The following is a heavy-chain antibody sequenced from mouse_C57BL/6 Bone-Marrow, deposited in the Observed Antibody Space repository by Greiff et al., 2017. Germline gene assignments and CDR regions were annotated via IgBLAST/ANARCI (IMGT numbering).Heavy chain of an antibody. D-gene: IGHD1-3*01. CDR2: ISDGGSYT. J-gene: IGHJ3*01. CDR1: GFTFSSYA. V-gene: IGHV5-4*01. Sequence: EVMLVESGGGLVKPGGSLKLSCAASGFTFSSYAMSWVRQTPEKRLEWVATISDGGSYTYYPDNVKGRFTISRDNAKNNLYLQMSHLKSEDTAMYYCARDRFITVAGFAYWGQGTLVTVSA. CDR3: ARDRFITVAGFAY.